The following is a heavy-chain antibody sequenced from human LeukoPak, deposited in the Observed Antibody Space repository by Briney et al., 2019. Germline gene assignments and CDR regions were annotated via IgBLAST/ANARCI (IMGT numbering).Heavy chain of an antibody. CDR1: GDSVNTYY. CDR3: TRMTTGHDY. J-gene: IGHJ4*02. Sequence: PSEALSLTCTVSGDSVNTYYWSWIRQPPGKGLEWIGYIYYTGRTNYSPSLKSRVFISLDTSKNQFSLNLRSVTVADAGIYYCTRMTTGHDYWGQGTLVTVSS. CDR2: IYYTGRT. D-gene: IGHD4-17*01. V-gene: IGHV4-59*02.